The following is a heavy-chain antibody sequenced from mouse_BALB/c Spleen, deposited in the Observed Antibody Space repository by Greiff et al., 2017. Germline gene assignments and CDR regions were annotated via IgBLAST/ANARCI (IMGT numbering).Heavy chain of an antibody. CDR2: ISDGGSYT. J-gene: IGHJ4*01. Sequence: EVQVVESGGGLVKPGGSLKLSCAASGFTFSDYYMYWVRQTPEKRLEWVATISDGGSYTYYPDSVKGRFTISRDNAKNNLYLQMSSLKSEDTAMYYCGRYLYAMDYWGQGTSVTVSS. CDR1: GFTFSDYY. V-gene: IGHV5-4*02. CDR3: GRYLYAMDY. D-gene: IGHD5-1*01.